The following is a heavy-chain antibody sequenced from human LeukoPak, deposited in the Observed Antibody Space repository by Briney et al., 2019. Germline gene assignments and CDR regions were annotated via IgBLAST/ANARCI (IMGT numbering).Heavy chain of an antibody. CDR1: GGSISSSSYY. Sequence: SETLPLTCTVSGGSISSSSYYWGWIRQPPGKGLEWIGSIYYSGSTYYNPSLKSRVTISVDTSKNQFSLKLSSVTAADTAVYYCARGVVVATTYYFDYWGQGTLVTVSS. J-gene: IGHJ4*02. CDR3: ARGVVVATTYYFDY. V-gene: IGHV4-39*07. CDR2: IYYSGST. D-gene: IGHD5-12*01.